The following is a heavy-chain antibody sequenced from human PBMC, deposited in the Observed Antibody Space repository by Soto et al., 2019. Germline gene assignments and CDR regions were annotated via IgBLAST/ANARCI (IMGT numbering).Heavy chain of an antibody. CDR2: IYHSGST. CDR3: ASLYDSSGYYGDY. D-gene: IGHD3-22*01. CDR1: GGSISSSNW. V-gene: IGHV4-4*02. Sequence: SETLSLTCAVSGGSISSSNWWSWVRQPPGKGLEWIGEIYHSGSTNYNPSLKSRVTISVDKSKNQFSLKLSSVTAADTAAYYCASLYDSSGYYGDYWGQGTLVTAPQ. J-gene: IGHJ4*02.